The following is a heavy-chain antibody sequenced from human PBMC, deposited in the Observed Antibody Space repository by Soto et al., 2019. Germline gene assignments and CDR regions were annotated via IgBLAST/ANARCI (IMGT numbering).Heavy chain of an antibody. CDR1: GGSFSGYQ. Sequence: QVQLQQWGAGLLKPSETLSLTCAVYGGSFSGYQWSWTRQTPGKGLEWIGGINDSGDINYNPSLKSRVTILVDSPKKQISLRLSSVPAADPAVYSSARSLGLWFGQLSRRGGYYPYLVVGGKGTTVTICS. V-gene: IGHV4-34*01. CDR2: INDSGDI. D-gene: IGHD3-10*01. J-gene: IGHJ6*03. CDR3: ARSLGLWFGQLSRRGGYYPYLVV.